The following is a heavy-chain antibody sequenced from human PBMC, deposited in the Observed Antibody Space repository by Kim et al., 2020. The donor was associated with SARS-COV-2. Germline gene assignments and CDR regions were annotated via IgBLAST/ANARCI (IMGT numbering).Heavy chain of an antibody. J-gene: IGHJ3*02. V-gene: IGHV4-59*08. CDR2: IYYSGST. D-gene: IGHD2-15*01. CDR1: GGSISSYY. CDR3: ARRSLGYCGSARCYSAFEI. Sequence: SETLSLTCTVSGGSISSYYWSWIRQPPGKGLEWIGYIYYSGSTNYNPSLKSRVTISVDTSKNQFSLKLSSVTAADTAVYYCARRSLGYCGSARCYSAFEIWGQGTMVTVSS.